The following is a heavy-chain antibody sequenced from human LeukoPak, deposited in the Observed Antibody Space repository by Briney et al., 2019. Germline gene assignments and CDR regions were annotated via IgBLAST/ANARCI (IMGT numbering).Heavy chain of an antibody. D-gene: IGHD3-10*01. J-gene: IGHJ3*02. CDR3: ARGIKSSLDAFDI. Sequence: GGSLRLSCAASGFTFSDYYMSWIRQAPGKGLEWVSYISSSGTTIYYADSVKGRFTISRDNAKNSLYLQMNSLRAGDTAVYYCARGIKSSLDAFDIWGQGTVVTVSS. CDR1: GFTFSDYY. V-gene: IGHV3-11*04. CDR2: ISSSGTTI.